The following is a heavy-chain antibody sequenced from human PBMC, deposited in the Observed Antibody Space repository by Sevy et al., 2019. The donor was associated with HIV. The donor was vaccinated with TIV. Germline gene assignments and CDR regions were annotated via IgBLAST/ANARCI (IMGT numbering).Heavy chain of an antibody. CDR2: ISYDGSNK. V-gene: IGHV3-30-3*01. D-gene: IGHD5-18*01. CDR1: GLTFSSYA. Sequence: GGSLRLSCAASGLTFSSYAMHWVRQAPGKGLEWVAVISYDGSNKYYADSVKGRFTISRDNSKNTLYLQMNSLRAEDTAVYYCARDLRIQLWLPAYWGQGTLVTVSS. J-gene: IGHJ4*02. CDR3: ARDLRIQLWLPAY.